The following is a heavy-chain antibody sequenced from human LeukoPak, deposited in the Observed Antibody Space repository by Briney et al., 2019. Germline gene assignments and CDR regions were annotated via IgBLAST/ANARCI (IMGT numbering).Heavy chain of an antibody. J-gene: IGHJ3*02. V-gene: IGHV3-9*01. CDR3: ARDRGSGDDAFDI. CDR1: GFTFDDYA. D-gene: IGHD2-21*01. CDR2: ISWNSGSI. Sequence: GRSLRLSCAASGFTFDDYAMHWVRQAPGKGLEWVSGISWNSGSIGYADSVKGRFTISRDNAKNSLYLQMNSLRAEDTAVYYCARDRGSGDDAFDIWGQGTMVTVSS.